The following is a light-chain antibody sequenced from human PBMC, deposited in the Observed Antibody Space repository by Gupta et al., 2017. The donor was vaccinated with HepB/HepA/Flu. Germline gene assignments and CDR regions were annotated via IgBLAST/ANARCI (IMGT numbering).Light chain of an antibody. Sequence: DIEMTQSPSSLSASVGDRVTITCRASQGISKFLAWYQQKPGEVPKLLIYAASTLQSGVPSRFSGSGSGTDFILTISSLQPEDVATYYCQKYNSVPLTFGGGTKVEIK. J-gene: IGKJ4*01. V-gene: IGKV1-27*01. CDR1: QGISKF. CDR3: QKYNSVPLT. CDR2: AAS.